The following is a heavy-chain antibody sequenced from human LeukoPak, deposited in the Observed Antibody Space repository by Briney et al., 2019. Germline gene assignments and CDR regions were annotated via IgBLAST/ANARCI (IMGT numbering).Heavy chain of an antibody. CDR1: GFTFSSYS. Sequence: GGSLRLSCAASGFTFSSYSMNWVRQAPGKGLEGVSYISSSSSTIYYADSVKGRLTISRDNAKNSLYLQMNSLRAEDTAVYYCARGHQGYGSEIYYYYYGMDVWGQGTTVTVSS. V-gene: IGHV3-48*01. D-gene: IGHD3-10*01. J-gene: IGHJ6*02. CDR2: ISSSSSTI. CDR3: ARGHQGYGSEIYYYYYGMDV.